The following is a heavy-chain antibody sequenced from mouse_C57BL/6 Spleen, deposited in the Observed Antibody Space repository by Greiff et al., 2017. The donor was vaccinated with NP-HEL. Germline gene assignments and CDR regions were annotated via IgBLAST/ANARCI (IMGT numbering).Heavy chain of an antibody. J-gene: IGHJ2*01. D-gene: IGHD1-1*01. Sequence: EVQLQESGTVLARPGASVKMSCKTSGYTFTSYWMHWVKQRPGQGLEWIGAIYPGNSDTSYNQKFKGKAKLTAVTSASTAYMELSSLTTEDSAVYYWTRTILRWRYYFDDWGQGTTLTVSS. CDR3: TRTILRWRYYFDD. CDR1: GYTFTSYW. V-gene: IGHV1-5*01. CDR2: IYPGNSDT.